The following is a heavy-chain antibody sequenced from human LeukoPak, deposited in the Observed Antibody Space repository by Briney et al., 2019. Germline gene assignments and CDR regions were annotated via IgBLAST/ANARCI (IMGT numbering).Heavy chain of an antibody. Sequence: SETLSLTCTVSGGSISSYYWSWIRQPPGKGLEWIGEIYHSGSTNYNPSLKSRVTISVDKSKNQFSLKLSSVTAADTAVYYCARVSDLLAYFDYWGQGTLVTVSS. D-gene: IGHD2-21*01. V-gene: IGHV4-59*12. CDR2: IYHSGST. CDR3: ARVSDLLAYFDY. CDR1: GGSISSYY. J-gene: IGHJ4*02.